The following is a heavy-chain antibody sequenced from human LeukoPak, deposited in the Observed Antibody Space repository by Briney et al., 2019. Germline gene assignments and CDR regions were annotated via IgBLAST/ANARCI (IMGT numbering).Heavy chain of an antibody. D-gene: IGHD6-19*01. J-gene: IGHJ4*02. V-gene: IGHV1-69*13. Sequence: GASVKVSCKASGGTFSSYAISWVRQAPGQGLEWMGGIIPIFGTANYAQKFQGRVTITADESTSTAYMELSSLRSEDTAVYYCAVLPGIAVAGTALTDYWDQGTLVTVSS. CDR2: IIPIFGTA. CDR1: GGTFSSYA. CDR3: AVLPGIAVAGTALTDY.